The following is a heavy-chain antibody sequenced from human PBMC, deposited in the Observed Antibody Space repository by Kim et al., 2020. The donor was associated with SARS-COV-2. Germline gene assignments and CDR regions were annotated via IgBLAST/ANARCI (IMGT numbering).Heavy chain of an antibody. Sequence: SETLSLTCTVSGGSISSSSYYWGWIRQPPGKGLEWIGSIYYSGSTYYNPSLKSRVTISVDTSKNQFSLKLSSVTAADTAVYYCARGSRRVITHNFGDYWGQGTLVTVSS. CDR1: GGSISSSSYY. CDR2: IYYSGST. CDR3: ARGSRRVITHNFGDY. J-gene: IGHJ4*02. V-gene: IGHV4-39*07. D-gene: IGHD3-22*01.